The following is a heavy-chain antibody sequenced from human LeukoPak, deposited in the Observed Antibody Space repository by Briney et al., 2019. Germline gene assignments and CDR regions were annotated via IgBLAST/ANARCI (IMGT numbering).Heavy chain of an antibody. Sequence: GGSLRLSCAASGFTFSSYGMHWVRQAPGKGLEWVAVISYDGSNKYYADSVKGRFTISRDNSKNTLYLQMNSLRAEDTAVYYCAKEQKHIVVVTPTYYFDYWGRGTLVTVSS. CDR2: ISYDGSNK. D-gene: IGHD2-21*02. V-gene: IGHV3-30*18. CDR3: AKEQKHIVVVTPTYYFDY. CDR1: GFTFSSYG. J-gene: IGHJ4*02.